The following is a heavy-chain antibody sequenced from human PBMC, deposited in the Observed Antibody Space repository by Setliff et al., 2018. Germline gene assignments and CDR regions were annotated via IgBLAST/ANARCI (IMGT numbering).Heavy chain of an antibody. D-gene: IGHD1-26*01. J-gene: IGHJ6*03. CDR1: GGSISGYY. V-gene: IGHV4-59*08. Sequence: SQTLSLTCNVSGGSISGYYWSWIRQPPGKGLEWIGNIYSSGSIKYNPSLRSRVTISVDTVKNQFSLRLSSLTAADTAVYYCARAPDSGTYYNLYPYYNDVWGKGTTVTVSS. CDR2: IYSSGSI. CDR3: ARAPDSGTYYNLYPYYNDV.